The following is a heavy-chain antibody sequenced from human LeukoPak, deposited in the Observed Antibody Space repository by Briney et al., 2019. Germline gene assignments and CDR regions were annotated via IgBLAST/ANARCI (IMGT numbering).Heavy chain of an antibody. CDR2: IYPNSGGT. D-gene: IGHD4-4*01. CDR1: GYTFTSYG. Sequence: ASVKVSCKASGYTFTSYGISWVRQAPGQGLEWMGWIYPNSGGTKYALEFQGRVTMTRDTSISTAYLDLSSLTSDDTAVYFCVAVTYSNYDDFDYWGQGTLVTVSS. V-gene: IGHV1-2*02. CDR3: VAVTYSNYDDFDY. J-gene: IGHJ4*02.